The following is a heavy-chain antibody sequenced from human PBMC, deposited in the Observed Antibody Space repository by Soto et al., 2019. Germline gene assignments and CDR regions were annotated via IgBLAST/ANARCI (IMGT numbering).Heavy chain of an antibody. CDR3: AIHGVPAAILRYYYYYGMDV. V-gene: IGHV5-51*01. CDR2: IYPDDSDT. D-gene: IGHD2-2*02. J-gene: IGHJ6*02. Sequence: GESLKISCKCSGSSFTSYLIGWVRQMPGKGLELMGIIYPDDSDTRYSPSFQGQVTISADKSTSTAYLQWSSLKASDTAMYYCAIHGVPAAILRYYYYYGMDVWGQGTTVTVSS. CDR1: GSSFTSYL.